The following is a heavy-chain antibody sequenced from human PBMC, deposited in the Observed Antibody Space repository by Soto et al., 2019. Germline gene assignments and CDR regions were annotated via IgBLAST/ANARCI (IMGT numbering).Heavy chain of an antibody. CDR3: ASWIYRAAAVDY. Sequence: EVQLVESGGGLVKPGGSLRLSCAASGFTXXXYSMNWVRQAPGKGLEWVSSISSSSSYIYYADSVKGRFTISRDNAKNSLYLQMNSLRAEDTAVYYCASWIYRAAAVDYWGQGTLVTVSS. CDR1: GFTXXXYS. D-gene: IGHD5-12*01. CDR2: ISSSSSYI. J-gene: IGHJ4*02. V-gene: IGHV3-21*01.